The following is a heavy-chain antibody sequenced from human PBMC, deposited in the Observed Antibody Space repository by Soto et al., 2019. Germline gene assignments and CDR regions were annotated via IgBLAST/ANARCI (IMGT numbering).Heavy chain of an antibody. CDR1: GGSISSGDYY. V-gene: IGHV4-30-4*01. J-gene: IGHJ5*02. CDR3: ARGGVVPAAPDNNWFDP. D-gene: IGHD2-2*01. Sequence: SETLSLTCPVSGGSISSGDYYWSWIRQPPGKGLEWIGYIYYSGSTYYNPSLKSRVTISVDTSKNQFSLKLSSVTAADTAVYYCARGGVVPAAPDNNWFDPWGQGTLVTVSS. CDR2: IYYSGST.